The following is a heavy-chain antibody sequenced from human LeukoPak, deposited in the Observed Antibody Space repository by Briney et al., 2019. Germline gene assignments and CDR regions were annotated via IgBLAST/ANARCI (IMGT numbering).Heavy chain of an antibody. J-gene: IGHJ4*02. CDR1: GRSINSYY. V-gene: IGHV4-4*07. CDR3: ERDHGGDVYFDY. D-gene: IGHD3-16*01. Sequence: SETLSLTCTVSGRSINSYYGIWIPHPAGKALGWIGRMYTRGRTKYPPSPMSRVTMSVETSGNQFSLQLSRVTAADTAVYYCERDHGGDVYFDYWGEGTVVRVLS. CDR2: MYTRGRT.